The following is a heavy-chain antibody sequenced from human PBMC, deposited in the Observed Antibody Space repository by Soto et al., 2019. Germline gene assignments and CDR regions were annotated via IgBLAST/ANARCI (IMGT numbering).Heavy chain of an antibody. J-gene: IGHJ3*02. CDR1: GYTFTKYG. V-gene: IGHV1-18*01. Sequence: ASVKVSCKTSGYTFTKYGVNWVRQAPGQGLQWMGRINPNNGNTDYTQTLQGRLTITTDTSTSSAYMELGSLRSNDTAVYYCAREDRILGRGLAFDIWGQGTMVTVSS. CDR3: AREDRILGRGLAFDI. CDR2: INPNNGNT. D-gene: IGHD3-3*01.